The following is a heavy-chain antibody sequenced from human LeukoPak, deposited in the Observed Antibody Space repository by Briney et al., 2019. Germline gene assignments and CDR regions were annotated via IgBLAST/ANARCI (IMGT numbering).Heavy chain of an antibody. CDR2: VVGGGGST. CDR1: GFSISSYA. J-gene: IGHJ5*02. CDR3: ARVIFENWFDA. D-gene: IGHD2-21*01. V-gene: IGHV3-23*01. Sequence: PSGSLRLSCAASGFSISSYALCWVRTVPPKRLQWVSLVVGGGGSTYYADSMKGRFTISRDNSRNTLYLQMTSLRAEDTAIYYCARVIFENWFDAWGQGTLVAVSS.